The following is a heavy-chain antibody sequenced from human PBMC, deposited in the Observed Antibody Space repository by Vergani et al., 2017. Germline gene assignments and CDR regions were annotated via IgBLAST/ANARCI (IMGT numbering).Heavy chain of an antibody. D-gene: IGHD1-26*01. CDR3: ARDPAYSGSYGDWFDP. CDR2: ISSSSSYI. V-gene: IGHV3-21*01. CDR1: GFTFSSYS. Sequence: EVQLVESGGGLVKPGGSLRLSCAASGFTFSSYSMNWVRQAPGPGLEWVSSISSSSSYIYYADSVKGRFTISRDNAKNSLYLQMNSLRAEDTAVYYCARDPAYSGSYGDWFDPWGQGTLVTVSS. J-gene: IGHJ5*02.